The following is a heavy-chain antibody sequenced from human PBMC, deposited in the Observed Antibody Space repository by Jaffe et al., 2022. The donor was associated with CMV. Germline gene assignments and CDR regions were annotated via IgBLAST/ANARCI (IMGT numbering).Heavy chain of an antibody. J-gene: IGHJ6*02. V-gene: IGHV3-7*01. D-gene: IGHD6-13*01. CDR3: FAADYYYGMDV. CDR2: IKQDGSEK. Sequence: EVQLVESGGGLVQPGGSLRLSCAASGFTFSSYWMSWVRQAPGKGLEWVANIKQDGSEKYYVDSVKGRFTISRDNAKNSLYLQMNSLRAEDTAVYYCFAADYYYGMDVWGQGTTVTVSS. CDR1: GFTFSSYW.